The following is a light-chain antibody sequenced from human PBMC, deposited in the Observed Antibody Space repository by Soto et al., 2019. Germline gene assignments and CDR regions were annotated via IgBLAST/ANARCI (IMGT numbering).Light chain of an antibody. CDR2: EAT. V-gene: IGLV2-23*01. J-gene: IGLJ2*01. Sequence: QSALTQPASVSGSPGQSITISCTGTSSDVGSYNLVSWYQQHPGKAPKLIIFEATKRPSGVSNRFTGSKSGNMASLTISGLQAEDEADYYCCSYESTSTLIFGGGTKVTVL. CDR3: CSYESTSTLI. CDR1: SSDVGSYNL.